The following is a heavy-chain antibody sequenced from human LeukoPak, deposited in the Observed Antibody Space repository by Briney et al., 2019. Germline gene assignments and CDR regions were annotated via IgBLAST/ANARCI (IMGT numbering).Heavy chain of an antibody. CDR2: IYPGDSDT. CDR3: ARQGVKYYYYYGMDV. D-gene: IGHD2-8*01. J-gene: IGHJ6*02. V-gene: IGHV5-51*01. CDR1: GYIFTTYW. Sequence: GESLKISCKGSGYIFTTYWIGWVRQLPGKGLEWMGIIYPGDSDTRYSPSFQGQVTISADESISTAYLQWSSLKASDTAMYYCARQGVKYYYYYGMDVWGQGTTVTVSS.